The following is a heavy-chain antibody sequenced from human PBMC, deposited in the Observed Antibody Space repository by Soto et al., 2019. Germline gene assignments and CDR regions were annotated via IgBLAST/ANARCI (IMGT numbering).Heavy chain of an antibody. J-gene: IGHJ4*02. Sequence: PGGCVRHSFAASGITDSGDARSCVSQAPGKGLEWVSAISGSGGSTYYADSVKGRFTISRDNSKNTLYLQMNSLRAEDTAVYYCAKEYPPGYDILTGYYSSPFDYWGQGTLVTVSS. D-gene: IGHD3-9*01. V-gene: IGHV3-23*01. CDR3: AKEYPPGYDILTGYYSSPFDY. CDR1: GITDSGDA. CDR2: ISGSGGST.